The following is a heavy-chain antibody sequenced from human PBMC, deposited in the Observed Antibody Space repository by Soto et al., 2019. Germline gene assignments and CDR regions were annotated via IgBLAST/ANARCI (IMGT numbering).Heavy chain of an antibody. CDR3: ARENWGYVD. J-gene: IGHJ4*02. CDR1: GYTFTNY. CDR2: VNPTDGDT. V-gene: IGHV1-2*02. D-gene: IGHD5-12*01. Sequence: QAQLVQSGAEAKRPGTSVKVSCKASGYTFTNYVHWIRQAPGQGLEWMVWVNPTDGDTEYARKFQARVTLTRDTSITTAYMELSRLTSDDTAVYYCARENWGYVDWGQGTLVTVSS.